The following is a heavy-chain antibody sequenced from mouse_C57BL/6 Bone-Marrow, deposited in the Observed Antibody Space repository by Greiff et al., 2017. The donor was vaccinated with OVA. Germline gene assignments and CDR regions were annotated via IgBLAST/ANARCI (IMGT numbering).Heavy chain of an antibody. CDR2: INPSTGGT. CDR3: ARITTVPFYAMDY. J-gene: IGHJ4*01. D-gene: IGHD1-1*01. CDR1: GYSFTGYY. V-gene: IGHV1-42*01. Sequence: VQLKQSGPELVKPGASVKISCKASGYSFTGYYMNWVKQSPEKSLEWIGEINPSTGGTTYNQKFKAKATLTVDKSSSTAYMQLKSLTSEDSAVYYCARITTVPFYAMDYWGQGTSVTVSS.